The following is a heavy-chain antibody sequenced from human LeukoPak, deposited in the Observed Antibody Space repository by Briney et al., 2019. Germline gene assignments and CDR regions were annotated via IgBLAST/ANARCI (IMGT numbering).Heavy chain of an antibody. V-gene: IGHV4-39*01. J-gene: IGHJ4*02. Sequence: PSETLSLTCTVSGGSISSSSYYWGWIRQPPGKGLEWIGSIYYSGSTYYNPSLKSRVTISVDTSKNQFSLKLSSVTAADTAVYYCARLRTSRTKTTVTTYGSLSLRDDFDYWGQGTLVTVSS. CDR3: ARLRTSRTKTTVTTYGSLSLRDDFDY. D-gene: IGHD4-17*01. CDR1: GGSISSSSYY. CDR2: IYYSGST.